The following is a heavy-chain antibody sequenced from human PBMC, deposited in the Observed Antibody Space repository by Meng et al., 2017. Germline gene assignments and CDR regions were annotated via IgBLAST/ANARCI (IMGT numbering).Heavy chain of an antibody. CDR1: GYTFTSYG. CDR2: ISAYNGNT. V-gene: IGHV1-18*01. D-gene: IGHD2-15*01. Sequence: QAELVHSGGGVKKPWASVKVSCKASGYTFTSYGISWVRQAPGQGLEWMGWISAYNGNTNYAQKLQGRVTMTTDTSTSTAYMELRSLRSDDTAVYYCARVRVYCSGGSCYRGMYFQHWGQGTLVTVSS. J-gene: IGHJ1*01. CDR3: ARVRVYCSGGSCYRGMYFQH.